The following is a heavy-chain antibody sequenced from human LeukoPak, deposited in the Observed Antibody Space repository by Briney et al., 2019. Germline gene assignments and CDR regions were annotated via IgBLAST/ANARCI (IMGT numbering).Heavy chain of an antibody. V-gene: IGHV5-51*01. CDR3: ARLGDDAFDI. Sequence: GESLKISCKGSGYNFNTYWVAWVRQLPGKGLEWMGIIRPMNSDMRYSPSFQGQVTISADRSINTAYLQWSSLTASDTAMYYCARLGDDAFDIWGQGTMVTVSS. CDR1: GYNFNTYW. CDR2: IRPMNSDM. J-gene: IGHJ3*02. D-gene: IGHD3-16*01.